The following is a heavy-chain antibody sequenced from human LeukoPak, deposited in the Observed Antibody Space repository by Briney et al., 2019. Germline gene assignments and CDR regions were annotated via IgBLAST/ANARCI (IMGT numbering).Heavy chain of an antibody. Sequence: GRSLRLSCAASGFTFSSYGMHWVRHAPGKGLEWVAVISYDGSNKYYADSVKGRFTISRDNSKNTLYLQMNSLSAEDTAVYYCAILDTAMGDHDAFDIWGQGTMVTVSS. CDR2: ISYDGSNK. V-gene: IGHV3-30*03. CDR3: AILDTAMGDHDAFDI. J-gene: IGHJ3*02. D-gene: IGHD5-18*01. CDR1: GFTFSSYG.